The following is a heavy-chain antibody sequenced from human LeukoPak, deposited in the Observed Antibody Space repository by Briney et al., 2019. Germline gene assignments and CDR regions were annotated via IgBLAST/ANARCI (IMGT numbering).Heavy chain of an antibody. V-gene: IGHV3-48*03. CDR1: GFTFSGYE. CDR3: ARKTDRLGAVGRDRYFDL. D-gene: IGHD6-13*01. Sequence: GGSLRLSCTASGFTFSGYEMTWVRQAPGKGLEWTSYISVNGGAMHYADSVRGRFTTSRDDAKNSLYLHMNSLRVEDTAIYHCARKTDRLGAVGRDRYFDLWGRGTLITVSS. J-gene: IGHJ2*01. CDR2: ISVNGGAM.